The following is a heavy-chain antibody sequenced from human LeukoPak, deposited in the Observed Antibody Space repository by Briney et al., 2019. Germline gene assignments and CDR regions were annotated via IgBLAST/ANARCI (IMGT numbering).Heavy chain of an antibody. V-gene: IGHV3-15*01. CDR1: VFTPSNAW. D-gene: IGHD3-22*01. Sequence: GGALRLSRAPSVFTPSNAWMSAGRQAPGKGLEWGGRIKSKTDGGTTDYAAPVKGRFTISRDDSKHTLYQQMNSMKTKDTAVYYCTAMPCGQDSSGPKVYWGQGTLVTVSS. CDR3: TAMPCGQDSSGPKVY. J-gene: IGHJ4*02. CDR2: IKSKTDGGTT.